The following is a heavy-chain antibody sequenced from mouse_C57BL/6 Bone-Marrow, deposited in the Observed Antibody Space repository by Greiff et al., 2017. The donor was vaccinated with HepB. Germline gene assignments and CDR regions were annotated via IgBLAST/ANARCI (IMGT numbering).Heavy chain of an antibody. CDR1: GYTFTSYW. V-gene: IGHV1-59*01. CDR3: ARCDVPGGY. CDR2: IDPSDSYT. J-gene: IGHJ2*01. D-gene: IGHD2-3*01. Sequence: QVQLQQPGAELVRPGTSVKLSCKASGYTFTSYWMHWVKQRPGQGLEWIGVIDPSDSYTNYNQKFKGKATLTVDTSASTAYMQLSSLTSEDSAVYYCARCDVPGGYWGQGTTLTVSS.